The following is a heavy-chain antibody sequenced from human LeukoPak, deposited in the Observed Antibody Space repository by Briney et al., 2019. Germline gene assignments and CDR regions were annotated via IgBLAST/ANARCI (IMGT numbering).Heavy chain of an antibody. CDR1: GFTLSRFW. CDR3: ERYGHKYRLDY. CDR2: IEPDGSEK. V-gene: IGHV3-7*01. D-gene: IGHD5-24*01. Sequence: GGSLRLSCAASGFTLSRFWMSWVRQAPGKGLEWVANIEPDGSEKNYVDSVKGRFTISRDNAKNSLYLQINNRSVEVTAVNHCERYGHKYRLDYWGRGTLDSVS. J-gene: IGHJ4*02.